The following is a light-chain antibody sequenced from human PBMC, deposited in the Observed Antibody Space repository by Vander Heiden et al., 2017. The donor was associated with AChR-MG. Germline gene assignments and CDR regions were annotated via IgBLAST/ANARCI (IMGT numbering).Light chain of an antibody. J-gene: IGKJ1*01. Sequence: DIQMTQSPSSLSASVGDKVIITCRASQSITTYLHWFQQKPGKTPKLLIYAASSLQSGVPARFSGSGAGTDFTLTISSLQPEDFATYYCQQTYSTWTFGQGTKVEIK. V-gene: IGKV1-39*01. CDR1: QSITTY. CDR3: QQTYSTWT. CDR2: AAS.